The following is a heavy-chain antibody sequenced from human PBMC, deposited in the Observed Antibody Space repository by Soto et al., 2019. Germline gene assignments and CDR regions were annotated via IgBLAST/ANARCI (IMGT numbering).Heavy chain of an antibody. CDR1: GYTFTGYY. CDR2: INPNSGGT. D-gene: IGHD6-6*01. V-gene: IGHV1-2*04. Sequence: ASVKVSCKASGYTFTGYYMHWVRQAPGQGLEWMGWINPNSGGTNYAQKFQGWVTMTRDTSISTAYMELSRLRSDDTAVYYCAREKQLVRDYYYYGMDVWGQGITVTVSS. J-gene: IGHJ6*02. CDR3: AREKQLVRDYYYYGMDV.